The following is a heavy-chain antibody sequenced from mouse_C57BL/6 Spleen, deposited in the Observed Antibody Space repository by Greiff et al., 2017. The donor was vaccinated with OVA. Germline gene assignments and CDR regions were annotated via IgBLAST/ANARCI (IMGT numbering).Heavy chain of an antibody. D-gene: IGHD1-1*01. CDR3: TRSFTTVVAKYFDY. CDR2: IYPGNSDT. Sequence: EVQLQQSGTVLARPGASVKMSCKTSGYTFTSYWMHWVKQRPGQGLEWIGAIYPGNSDTSSNQQFKGKAKLTAVTSASTAYMELSSLTNEDSAVYYCTRSFTTVVAKYFDYWGQGTTLTVSS. J-gene: IGHJ2*01. CDR1: GYTFTSYW. V-gene: IGHV1-5*01.